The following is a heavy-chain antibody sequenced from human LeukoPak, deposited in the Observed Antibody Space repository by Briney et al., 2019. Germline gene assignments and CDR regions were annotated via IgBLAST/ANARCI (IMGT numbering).Heavy chain of an antibody. D-gene: IGHD2-2*01. V-gene: IGHV3-74*01. J-gene: IGHJ6*03. Sequence: SGGSLRLSCAASGFTFSSYWMHWVRQAPGKGLVWVSRINSDGSSTSYADSVKGRFTISRDNAKNTLYLQMNSLRAEDTAVYYYATLSDIVVVPAAADYYYYMDVWGKGTTVTVSS. CDR2: INSDGSST. CDR1: GFTFSSYW. CDR3: ATLSDIVVVPAAADYYYYMDV.